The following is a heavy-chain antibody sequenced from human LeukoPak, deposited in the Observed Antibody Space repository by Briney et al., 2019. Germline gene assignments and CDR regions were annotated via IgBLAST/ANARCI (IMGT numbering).Heavy chain of an antibody. CDR3: ARGLSAIVY. Sequence: SETLSLTCAVYGGSFSGYYWSWIRQPPGKGLEWIGEINHSGSTNYNPSLKSRVSTSVDTSKKQFSLKLSSVTAADTAVYYCARGLSAIVYWGQGTLVTVSS. CDR2: INHSGST. CDR1: GGSFSGYY. J-gene: IGHJ4*02. V-gene: IGHV4-34*01. D-gene: IGHD2-15*01.